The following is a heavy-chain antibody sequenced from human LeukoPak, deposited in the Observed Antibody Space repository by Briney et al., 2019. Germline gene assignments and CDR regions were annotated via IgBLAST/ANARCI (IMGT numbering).Heavy chain of an antibody. CDR3: ARDPDYSSSWYGVFDY. D-gene: IGHD6-13*01. V-gene: IGHV3-7*01. J-gene: IGHJ4*02. CDR1: GFTFGKYW. Sequence: GGSLRLSCVASGFTFGKYWMSWVRQAPGKGLEWVANIKLDGSEKNYVDSVKGRFTISRDNTKNSLYLQMNSLRAEDTAVYYCARDPDYSSSWYGVFDYWGQGTLVTVSS. CDR2: IKLDGSEK.